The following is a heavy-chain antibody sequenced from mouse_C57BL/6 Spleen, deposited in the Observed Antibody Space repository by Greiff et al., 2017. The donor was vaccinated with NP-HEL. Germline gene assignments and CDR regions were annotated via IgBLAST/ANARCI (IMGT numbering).Heavy chain of an antibody. J-gene: IGHJ2*01. D-gene: IGHD4-1*02. CDR2: IDPSDSYT. Sequence: VQLQQPGAELVKPGASVKLSCKASGYTFTSYWMQWVKQRPGQGLEWIGEIDPSDSYTNYNQKFKGKATLTVDTSSSTAYMQLSSLTSEDSAVYYCARRPTGTGLDYWGQGTTLTVSS. CDR3: ARRPTGTGLDY. V-gene: IGHV1-50*01. CDR1: GYTFTSYW.